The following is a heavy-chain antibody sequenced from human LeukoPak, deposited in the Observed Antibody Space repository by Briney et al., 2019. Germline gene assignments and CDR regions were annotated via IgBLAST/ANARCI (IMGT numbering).Heavy chain of an antibody. D-gene: IGHD3-10*01. Sequence: ASVKVSCKASGYTFTGYYMHWVRQAPGQGLEWMGWINPNSGGTNYAQKFQGRVTMTRDTSISTAYMELSRLRSGDTAVYYCARVGITMVRGSFDYWGQGTLVTVSS. CDR1: GYTFTGYY. J-gene: IGHJ4*02. CDR3: ARVGITMVRGSFDY. CDR2: INPNSGGT. V-gene: IGHV1-2*02.